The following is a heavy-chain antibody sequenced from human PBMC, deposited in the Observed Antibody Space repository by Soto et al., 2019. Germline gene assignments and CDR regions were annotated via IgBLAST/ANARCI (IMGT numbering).Heavy chain of an antibody. CDR3: ARDHYDFWSGYYTVLGFDDAFDI. D-gene: IGHD3-3*01. CDR2: ISAYNGNT. V-gene: IGHV1-18*01. Sequence: QVQLVQSGAEVKKPGASVKVSCKASGYTFTSYGISWVRQAPGQGLEWMGWISAYNGNTNYAQKLQGRVTRTTDTSTSTAYMELRSLRSDDTAVYYCARDHYDFWSGYYTVLGFDDAFDIWGQGTMVTVSS. CDR1: GYTFTSYG. J-gene: IGHJ3*02.